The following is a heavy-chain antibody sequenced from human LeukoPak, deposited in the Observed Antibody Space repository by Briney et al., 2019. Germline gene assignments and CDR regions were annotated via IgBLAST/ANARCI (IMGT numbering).Heavy chain of an antibody. CDR3: ARGRYSSSINSMDV. V-gene: IGHV1-69*01. D-gene: IGHD6-6*01. Sequence: ASVKVSCKASGGTFSSYTISWVRQAPGQGLEWMGGIIPIFGTANYAQKFQGRVTITADESTSTAYMELSSLRSEDAAVYYCARGRYSSSINSMDVWGQGTTVTVSS. J-gene: IGHJ6*02. CDR2: IIPIFGTA. CDR1: GGTFSSYT.